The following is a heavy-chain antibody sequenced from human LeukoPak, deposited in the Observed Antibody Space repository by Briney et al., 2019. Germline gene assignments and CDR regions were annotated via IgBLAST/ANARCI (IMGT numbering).Heavy chain of an antibody. V-gene: IGHV1-18*01. Sequence: ASGKVSCKASGYTFTSHGISWVRQAPGQGLEWMGWISAYNGNTEYAEKFQGRVTMTTDTSTSTAYMELRSLGSDDTAVYYCARDTMVTSNWFDPWGQGTLVTVSS. J-gene: IGHJ5*02. CDR3: ARDTMVTSNWFDP. D-gene: IGHD4-17*01. CDR2: ISAYNGNT. CDR1: GYTFTSHG.